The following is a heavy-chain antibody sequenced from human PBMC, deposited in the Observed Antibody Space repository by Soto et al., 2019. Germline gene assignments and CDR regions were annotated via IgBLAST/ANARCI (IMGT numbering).Heavy chain of an antibody. D-gene: IGHD1-20*01. J-gene: IGHJ4*02. Sequence: SETLSLTCTVSGGSISSSSYYWGWIRQPPGKGLEWIGSIYYSGSTYYNPSLKSRVTISVDTSKNQFSLKLSSVTAADTAVYYCARPSSNWNYYFDYWGQGTLVTVSS. CDR3: ARPSSNWNYYFDY. CDR2: IYYSGST. V-gene: IGHV4-39*01. CDR1: GGSISSSSYY.